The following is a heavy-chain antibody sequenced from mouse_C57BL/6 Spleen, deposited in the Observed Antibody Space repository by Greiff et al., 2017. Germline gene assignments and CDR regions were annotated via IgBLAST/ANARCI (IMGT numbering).Heavy chain of an antibody. J-gene: IGHJ2*01. D-gene: IGHD2-1*01. CDR3: TRRNDGNPYYFDY. CDR1: GYTFTSYW. CDR2: IYPGNSDT. V-gene: IGHV1-5*01. Sequence: VQLQQSGTVLARPGASVKMSCKTSGYTFTSYWMHWVKQRPGQGLEWLGSIYPGNSDTSYNQKFKGKAKLTAVTSASTDYIELSSLTNEDSAVXYCTRRNDGNPYYFDYWGQGTTLTVSS.